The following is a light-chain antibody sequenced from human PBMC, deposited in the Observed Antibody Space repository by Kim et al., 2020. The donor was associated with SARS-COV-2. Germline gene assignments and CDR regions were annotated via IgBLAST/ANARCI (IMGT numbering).Light chain of an antibody. V-gene: IGLV1-40*01. J-gene: IGLJ2*01. CDR3: QSFDSSLSGAI. CDR1: SSNIGANYD. CDR2: AND. Sequence: QAVLMQPPSVSGAPGQRVTISCPGSSSNIGANYDVHWYQQVPGTTPKLLIYANDKRPSGVPDRFSGSKSGTAASLAITGLQAEDEAGYYCQSFDSSLSGAIFGGGTQLTVL.